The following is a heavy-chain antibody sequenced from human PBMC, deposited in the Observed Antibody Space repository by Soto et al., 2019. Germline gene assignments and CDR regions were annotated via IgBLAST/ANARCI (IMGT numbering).Heavy chain of an antibody. Sequence: EVQLLESGGGLVQPGGSLRLSCAASGFTFSSYAMSWVRQAPGKGLEWVSAISGSGGSTYYADSVKGRFTISRDNSKNTLYLQMNSLRAEDTAVYYCAKYSSAYSSGWELSGFDYWGQGTLVTVSS. CDR1: GFTFSSYA. D-gene: IGHD6-19*01. V-gene: IGHV3-23*01. CDR3: AKYSSAYSSGWELSGFDY. CDR2: ISGSGGST. J-gene: IGHJ4*02.